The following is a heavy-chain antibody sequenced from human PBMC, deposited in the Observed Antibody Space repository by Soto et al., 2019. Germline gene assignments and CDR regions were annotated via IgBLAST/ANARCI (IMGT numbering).Heavy chain of an antibody. J-gene: IGHJ3*02. D-gene: IGHD2-15*01. V-gene: IGHV3-23*01. CDR1: EFTVSGHA. CDR2: ITADGGT. CDR3: APHVSCSGGSCQYDAFAI. Sequence: EVQVLESGGGLVQPGGSLRLSCEGSEFTVSGHAMTWIRQAPGKGPEWVATITADGGTYYADSVKGRFAMSRDTSEITLYLQMNSLGAEDTAAYYCAPHVSCSGGSCQYDAFAILGQGTMVTVSS.